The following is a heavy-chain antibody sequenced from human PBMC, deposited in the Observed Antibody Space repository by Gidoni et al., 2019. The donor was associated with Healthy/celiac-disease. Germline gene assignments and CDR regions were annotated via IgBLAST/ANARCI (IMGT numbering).Heavy chain of an antibody. Sequence: QVQLVESGGGVVQPGRSLRLSCAASGFPFSRYGMHWVRQAPGKGLEWVAVIWYDGSNKYYADSVKGRFTISRDNSKNTLYLQMNSLRAEDTAVYYCARGAPNYDSSGYFFNGNCDYWGQGTLVTVSS. D-gene: IGHD3-22*01. CDR3: ARGAPNYDSSGYFFNGNCDY. V-gene: IGHV3-33*01. J-gene: IGHJ4*02. CDR2: IWYDGSNK. CDR1: GFPFSRYG.